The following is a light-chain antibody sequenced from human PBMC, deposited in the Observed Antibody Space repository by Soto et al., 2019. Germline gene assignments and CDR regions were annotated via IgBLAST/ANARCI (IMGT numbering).Light chain of an antibody. CDR2: EVS. J-gene: IGLJ3*02. Sequence: QPVLTQPASVSGSLGQSITISCTGTSSDVGGYNYVSWYQQYPGKAPKFMIYEVSNRPSGVSSRFSGSKSGNTASLTISGLQAEDEADYYCTSYTSSRTWVFGGGTKLTVL. CDR1: SSDVGGYNY. V-gene: IGLV2-14*01. CDR3: TSYTSSRTWV.